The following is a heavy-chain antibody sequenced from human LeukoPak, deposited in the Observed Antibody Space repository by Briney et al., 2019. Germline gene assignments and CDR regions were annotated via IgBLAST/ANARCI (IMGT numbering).Heavy chain of an antibody. J-gene: IGHJ4*02. Sequence: SGGSLRLSCAASGFTFSSYAMSWVRQAPGKGLEWVSAISGGGGTTYYADSVKGRFTISRDNSKNTLYLQMNSLRAEDTAVYYCAKKCFLWDPIDYWGQGTLVTVSS. CDR1: GFTFSSYA. CDR2: ISGGGGTT. CDR3: AKKCFLWDPIDY. D-gene: IGHD2/OR15-2a*01. V-gene: IGHV3-23*01.